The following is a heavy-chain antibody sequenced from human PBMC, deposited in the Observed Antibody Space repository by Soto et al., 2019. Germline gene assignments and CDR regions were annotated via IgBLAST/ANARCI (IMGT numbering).Heavy chain of an antibody. CDR3: ARAVDYGDSPVLDY. V-gene: IGHV4-39*01. J-gene: IGHJ4*02. Sequence: SETLSLTCTVSGGSISSSPYYWGWIRQPPGKGLEWIGSIYYSGSTYYNPSLKSRVTISVDTSKNQFSLRLSSVTAADTAVYYCARAVDYGDSPVLDYWGQGTLVTVSS. CDR1: GGSISSSPYY. CDR2: IYYSGST. D-gene: IGHD4-17*01.